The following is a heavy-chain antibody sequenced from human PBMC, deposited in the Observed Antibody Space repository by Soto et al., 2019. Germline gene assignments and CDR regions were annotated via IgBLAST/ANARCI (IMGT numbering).Heavy chain of an antibody. D-gene: IGHD2-15*01. CDR1: GFTFNDYA. CDR2: ISVDGNNK. V-gene: IGHV3-30*03. J-gene: IGHJ6*02. Sequence: QVHLVESGGGGVQPGRSKRLSCVVYGFTFNDYAIHWVRQAPGKGLEWVAVISVDGNNKFYADSVKGRFTISRDRSKTTAYLQMNNRRAEDRAVYYCARDHWDCSGGGCNPHQLNFFAMDVWGQGTTVTVSS. CDR3: ARDHWDCSGGGCNPHQLNFFAMDV.